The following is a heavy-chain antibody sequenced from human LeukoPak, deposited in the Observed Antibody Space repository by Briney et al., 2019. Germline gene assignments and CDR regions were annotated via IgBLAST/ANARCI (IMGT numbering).Heavy chain of an antibody. CDR1: GFTFSSYA. Sequence: PGGSLRLSCAASGFTFSSYAMHWVRQAPGKGLEWVAVISYDGSNKYYADSVKGRFTISRDNSKNTLYLQMNGLRAEDTAVYYCASGRWLQANWVIDSWGQGTLVTVSS. CDR2: ISYDGSNK. J-gene: IGHJ4*02. D-gene: IGHD5-24*01. V-gene: IGHV3-30*03. CDR3: ASGRWLQANWVIDS.